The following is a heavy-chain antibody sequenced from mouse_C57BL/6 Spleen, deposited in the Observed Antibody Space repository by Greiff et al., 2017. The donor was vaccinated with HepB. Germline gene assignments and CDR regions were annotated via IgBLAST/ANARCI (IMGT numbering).Heavy chain of an antibody. CDR1: GFSLTSYG. CDR2: IWRGGST. J-gene: IGHJ4*01. Sequence: QVQLQQSGPGLVQPSQSLSITCTVSGFSLTSYGVHWVRQSPGKGLEWLGVIWRGGSTDYNAAFMSRLSITKDNSKSQVFFKMNSLQAEDTAIYYCDKNQDSSGYVMDYWGQGTSVTVSS. V-gene: IGHV2-5*01. D-gene: IGHD3-2*02. CDR3: DKNQDSSGYVMDY.